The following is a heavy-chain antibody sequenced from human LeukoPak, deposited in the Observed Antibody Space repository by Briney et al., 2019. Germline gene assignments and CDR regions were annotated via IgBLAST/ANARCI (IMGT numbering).Heavy chain of an antibody. CDR1: GYSFTGYW. J-gene: IGHJ4*02. V-gene: IGHV5-10-1*01. CDR2: IDPSDSYT. CDR3: ARTDFYDILTGYWIDY. D-gene: IGHD3-9*01. Sequence: GESLKISCKGSGYSFTGYWIGWVRQMPGKGLEWMGRIDPSDSYTNYSPSFQGHVTISADKSISTAYLQWSSLKASDTAMYYCARTDFYDILTGYWIDYWGQGTLVTVSS.